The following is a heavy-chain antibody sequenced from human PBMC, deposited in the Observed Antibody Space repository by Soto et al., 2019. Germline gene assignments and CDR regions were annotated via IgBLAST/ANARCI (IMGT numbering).Heavy chain of an antibody. V-gene: IGHV4-31*03. Sequence: SETLSLTCTVSGGSISSGGYYWTWIRQHPRKGLEWIGYIYYSGSTYYNPSLKSRVTISVDTSKNQFSLKLSSVTAADTAVYYCARGYDRTSCDYWGQGTLVTVSS. D-gene: IGHD2-2*01. CDR1: GGSISSGGYY. CDR3: ARGYDRTSCDY. CDR2: IYYSGST. J-gene: IGHJ4*02.